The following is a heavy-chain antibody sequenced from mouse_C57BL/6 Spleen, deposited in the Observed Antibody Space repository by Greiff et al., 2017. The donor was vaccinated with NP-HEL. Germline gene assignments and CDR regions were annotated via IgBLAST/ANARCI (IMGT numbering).Heavy chain of an antibody. CDR3: ARRPLIVAKDWYFDV. Sequence: DVMLVESGGGLVKPGGSLKLSCAASGFTFSSYTMSWVRQTPEKRLEWVATISGGGGNTYYPDSVKGRFTISRDNAKNTLYLQMSSLRSEDTALYYCARRPLIVAKDWYFDVWGTGTTVTVSS. V-gene: IGHV5-9*01. CDR1: GFTFSSYT. J-gene: IGHJ1*03. CDR2: ISGGGGNT. D-gene: IGHD1-1*01.